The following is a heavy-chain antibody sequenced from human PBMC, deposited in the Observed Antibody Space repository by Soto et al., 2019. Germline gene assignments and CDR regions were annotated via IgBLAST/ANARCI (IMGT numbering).Heavy chain of an antibody. CDR2: IWYDGSNK. CDR3: ARDKMWFGEFIPDY. V-gene: IGHV3-33*01. D-gene: IGHD3-10*01. J-gene: IGHJ4*02. Sequence: QVQLVESGGGVVQPGRSLRLSCAASGFTFSSYGMHWVRQAPGKGLEWVAVIWYDGSNKYYADSVKGRFTISKDNSKNTLYLQISSLRAENTAEYYCARDKMWFGEFIPDYWGQGTLVTVSS. CDR1: GFTFSSYG.